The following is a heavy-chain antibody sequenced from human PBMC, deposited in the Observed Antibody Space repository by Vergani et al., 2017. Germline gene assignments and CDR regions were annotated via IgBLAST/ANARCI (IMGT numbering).Heavy chain of an antibody. Sequence: QVQLVQSGAEVKKPGASVKVSCKASGYTFTSYYMHWVRQAPGQGLEWMGIINPSGGSTSYAQKFQGRVTMTRDNSKNTLYLQMSSLRAEDTAIYYCAKQMSVGIAVPWGQGTLVTVSS. D-gene: IGHD6-19*01. CDR2: INPSGGST. CDR3: AKQMSVGIAVP. J-gene: IGHJ5*02. V-gene: IGHV1-46*01. CDR1: GYTFTSYY.